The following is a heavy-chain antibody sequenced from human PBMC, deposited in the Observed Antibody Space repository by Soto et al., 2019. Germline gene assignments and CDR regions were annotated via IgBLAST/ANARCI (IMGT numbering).Heavy chain of an antibody. D-gene: IGHD3-3*01. CDR3: ATDGRFLEWSPRMFGV. V-gene: IGHV1-2*02. Sequence: ASVKVSCKASGYTFTGYYMHWVRQAPGQGLEWMGWINPNSGETIYAQKFQGRVTMTEDTSTDTAYMELSSLRSEDTAVYYCATDGRFLEWSPRMFGVWGQGTTVTVSS. CDR2: INPNSGET. J-gene: IGHJ6*02. CDR1: GYTFTGYY.